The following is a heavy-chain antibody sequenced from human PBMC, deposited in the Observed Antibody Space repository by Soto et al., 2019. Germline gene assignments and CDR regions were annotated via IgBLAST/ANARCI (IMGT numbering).Heavy chain of an antibody. Sequence: PGGSLRLSCAASGFTFSSYAMSWVRQAPGKGLEWVSAISGSGGSTYYADSVKGRFTISRDNSKNTLYLQMNSLRAEDTAVYYCAKGRYSLRYYGMDVWGQGTTVTVSS. D-gene: IGHD2-15*01. CDR2: ISGSGGST. CDR1: GFTFSSYA. V-gene: IGHV3-23*01. J-gene: IGHJ6*02. CDR3: AKGRYSLRYYGMDV.